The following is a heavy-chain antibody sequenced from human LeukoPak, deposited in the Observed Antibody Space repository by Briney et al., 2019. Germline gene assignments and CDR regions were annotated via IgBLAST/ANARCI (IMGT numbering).Heavy chain of an antibody. J-gene: IGHJ4*02. CDR1: GGSISSGSYY. Sequence: KASETLSRTCTVSGGSISSGSYYWSWIRQPAGKGLEWIGRIYTSGSTNYNPSLKSRVTISVDTSKNQFSLKLSSVTAADTAVYYCARESGGYSYGSFDYWGQGTLVTVSS. CDR2: IYTSGST. D-gene: IGHD5-18*01. V-gene: IGHV4-61*02. CDR3: ARESGGYSYGSFDY.